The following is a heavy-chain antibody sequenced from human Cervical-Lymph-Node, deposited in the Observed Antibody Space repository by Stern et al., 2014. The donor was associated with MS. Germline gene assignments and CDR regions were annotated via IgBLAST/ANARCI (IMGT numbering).Heavy chain of an antibody. Sequence: QVQLVQSGAEVKKPGSSVKVSCKASGGTFSSYGISWVRKAPGPGLEGMGGIIPIFGTENHAQKSQGRVTITADESTSTAYMELSSLRSEDTAVYYCARGELKEGLVRGMDVWGQGTTVTVSS. CDR3: ARGELKEGLVRGMDV. V-gene: IGHV1-69*01. CDR2: IIPIFGTE. J-gene: IGHJ6*02. D-gene: IGHD1-26*01. CDR1: GGTFSSYG.